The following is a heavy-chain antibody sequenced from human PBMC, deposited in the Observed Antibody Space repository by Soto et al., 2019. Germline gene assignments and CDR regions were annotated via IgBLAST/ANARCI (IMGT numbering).Heavy chain of an antibody. CDR2: IYYSGST. J-gene: IGHJ4*02. D-gene: IGHD6-19*01. V-gene: IGHV4-31*03. CDR3: ARAAAGTFDY. Sequence: QVQLQESGPGLVKPSQTLSLTCTVSGGSISSGGYYWSWIRQHPGKGLEWIGYIYYSGSTYYNPSLERRVTISVDTSKNPFPLEGSSVTAADTAVYYCARAAAGTFDYWGQGTLVTVSS. CDR1: GGSISSGGYY.